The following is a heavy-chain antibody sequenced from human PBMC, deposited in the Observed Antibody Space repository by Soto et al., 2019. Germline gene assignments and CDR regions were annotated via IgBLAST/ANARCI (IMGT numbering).Heavy chain of an antibody. CDR3: ASMIGDPVLSFDS. CDR1: GGSISSYF. Sequence: VQLQESGPGLVKPSETLSLTCTVSGGSISSYFSSWIRQPSGKGLEWIGFIFYSGSTSYNPSLKSRVTISIDTSEYQFSLKLNSVTAADTAVYYCASMIGDPVLSFDSWGQGTLVAVSS. J-gene: IGHJ5*01. CDR2: IFYSGST. V-gene: IGHV4-59*01. D-gene: IGHD3-10*02.